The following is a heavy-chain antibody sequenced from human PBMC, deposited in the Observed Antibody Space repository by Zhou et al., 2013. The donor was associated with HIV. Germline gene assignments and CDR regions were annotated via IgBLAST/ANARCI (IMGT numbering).Heavy chain of an antibody. D-gene: IGHD3-9*01. Sequence: QVQLVQSGAEVKKPGSSVKVSCKASGGTFSSYAISWVRQAPGQGLEWMGRIIPILGIANYAQKFQGRVTITADKSTSTAYMELSSLRSEDTAVYYCARDQGDILTGYYYYYYMDVWGKGTTVTVSS. J-gene: IGHJ6*03. CDR2: IIPILGIA. CDR1: GGTFSSYA. CDR3: ARDQGDILTGYYYYYYMDV. V-gene: IGHV1-69*04.